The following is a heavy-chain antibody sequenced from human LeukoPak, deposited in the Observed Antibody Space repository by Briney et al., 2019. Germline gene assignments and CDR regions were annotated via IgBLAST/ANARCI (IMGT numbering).Heavy chain of an antibody. V-gene: IGHV4-39*01. J-gene: IGHJ4*02. CDR3: AIGGSSGYSLLYYFDY. D-gene: IGHD3-22*01. Sequence: SETLSLTCTVSVGSISSSSYYWGWIRQPPGKGLEWIGSIYYSGSTYYNPSLKSRVPISVDTSKHQFSLKLSSVTAADTAVYYCAIGGSSGYSLLYYFDYWGQGTLVTVSS. CDR1: VGSISSSSYY. CDR2: IYYSGST.